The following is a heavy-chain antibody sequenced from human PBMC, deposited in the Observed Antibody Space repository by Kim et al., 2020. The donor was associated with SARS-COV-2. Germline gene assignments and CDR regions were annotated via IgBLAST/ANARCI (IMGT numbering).Heavy chain of an antibody. D-gene: IGHD6-19*01. CDR1: GGSISNSW. CDR3: AQSSARRCLDY. J-gene: IGHJ4*02. V-gene: IGHV4-4*02. Sequence: SETLSLTCAVSGGSISNSWRSWVRQPPGMGLEWIGEISHSGTTNYNASLKSRVTISVDKSNNQFSLKLTSVTAADTAVYYCAQSSARRCLDYWGQGTLVT. CDR2: ISHSGTT.